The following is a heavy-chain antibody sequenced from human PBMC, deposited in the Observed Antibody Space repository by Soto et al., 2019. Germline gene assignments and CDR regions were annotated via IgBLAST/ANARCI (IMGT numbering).Heavy chain of an antibody. CDR2: IYWDDDE. J-gene: IGHJ4*02. D-gene: IGHD5-18*01. CDR3: AHRPRGYSYHFDY. Sequence: QITLKESGPTLVKPTQTLTLTCTFSGFSLTTRGVGVGWIRQPPGKALEWLALIYWDDDEGYSPSLKSRLTTTKATTKNQVVLTTTIMDPVDTATYYCAHRPRGYSYHFDYWGQGTLVTVSS. CDR1: GFSLTTRGVG. V-gene: IGHV2-5*02.